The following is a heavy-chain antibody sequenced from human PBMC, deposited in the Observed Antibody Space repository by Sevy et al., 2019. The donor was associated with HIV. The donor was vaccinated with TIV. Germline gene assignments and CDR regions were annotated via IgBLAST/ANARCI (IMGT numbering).Heavy chain of an antibody. CDR2: ISGSAGST. Sequence: GGSLRLSCAASGFTFSTYTMSWVRQAPGKGLEWVSAISGSAGSTYYADLVQGRFTITRDKSKNTLYPQMNSLRAEDTAVYYCAKGDRTFYGLDVWGQGTTVTVSS. V-gene: IGHV3-23*01. CDR3: AKGDRTFYGLDV. CDR1: GFTFSTYT. J-gene: IGHJ6*02. D-gene: IGHD2-15*01.